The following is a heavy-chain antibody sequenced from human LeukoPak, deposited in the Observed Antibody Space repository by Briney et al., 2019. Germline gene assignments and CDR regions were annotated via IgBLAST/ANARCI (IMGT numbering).Heavy chain of an antibody. V-gene: IGHV1-18*01. Sequence: ASVKVSCKASGYTFTSYAMHWVRQAPGQGLEWMGWISAYNGNTNYAQKLQGRVTMTTDTSTSTAYMELRSLRSDDTAVYYCATEGTGTTDYWGQGTLVTVSS. J-gene: IGHJ4*02. CDR3: ATEGTGTTDY. D-gene: IGHD1-1*01. CDR2: ISAYNGNT. CDR1: GYTFTSYA.